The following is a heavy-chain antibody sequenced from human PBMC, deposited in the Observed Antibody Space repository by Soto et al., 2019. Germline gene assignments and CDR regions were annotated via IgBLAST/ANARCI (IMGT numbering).Heavy chain of an antibody. Sequence: QVQLVQSGAEVKKPGSSVKVSCKASGGTFSSYTISWVRQAPGQGLEWMGRIIPILGIANYAQKFQGRVTITADKSTRTAYMELSSLRSEDTAVYYCARARRGYIVARGAFDIWGQGTMVTVSS. J-gene: IGHJ3*02. V-gene: IGHV1-69*02. D-gene: IGHD5-12*01. CDR3: ARARRGYIVARGAFDI. CDR2: IIPILGIA. CDR1: GGTFSSYT.